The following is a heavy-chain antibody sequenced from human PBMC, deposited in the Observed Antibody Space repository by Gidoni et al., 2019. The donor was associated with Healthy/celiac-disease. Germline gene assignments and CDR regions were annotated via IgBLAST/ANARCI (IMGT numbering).Heavy chain of an antibody. CDR3: ARETGCSSTSCYGYYMDV. CDR2: IIPIFGTA. CDR1: GGTFTSYA. D-gene: IGHD2-2*01. Sequence: QVQLVQSGAEVKKPGSSVKVSCKASGGTFTSYAISWVRKAPGQGLEWMGGIIPIFGTANYAQKFQGRVTITADESTSTAYMELSSLRSEDTAVYYCARETGCSSTSCYGYYMDVWGKGTTVTVSS. V-gene: IGHV1-69*01. J-gene: IGHJ6*03.